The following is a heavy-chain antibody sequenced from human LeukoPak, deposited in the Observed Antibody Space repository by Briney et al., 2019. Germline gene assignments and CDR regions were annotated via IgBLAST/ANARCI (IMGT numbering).Heavy chain of an antibody. V-gene: IGHV1-18*01. D-gene: IGHD2-8*01. J-gene: IGHJ4*02. CDR3: ARDKGSCTNGVCFFYFDY. Sequence: ASVKVSCKASGYTFTSYGISWVRQAPGQGLEWVGWISAYNGNTNYAQKLQGRVTMTTDTSTSTAYMELRSLRSDDTAVYYCARDKGSCTNGVCFFYFDYWGQGTLVTVSS. CDR2: ISAYNGNT. CDR1: GYTFTSYG.